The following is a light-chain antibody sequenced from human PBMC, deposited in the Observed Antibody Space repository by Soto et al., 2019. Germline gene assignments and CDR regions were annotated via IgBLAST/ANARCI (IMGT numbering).Light chain of an antibody. Sequence: DIQMTQSPSTLSASVGDRVTITCRASQSISGWLAWYQQKPGEAPNLLIYDASRFESGVPSRFSGSGSGTEFTLTISSLQRDDFGTFFCPHYSTYSLTFGPGTILDLK. CDR2: DAS. CDR3: PHYSTYSLT. V-gene: IGKV1-5*01. CDR1: QSISGW. J-gene: IGKJ3*01.